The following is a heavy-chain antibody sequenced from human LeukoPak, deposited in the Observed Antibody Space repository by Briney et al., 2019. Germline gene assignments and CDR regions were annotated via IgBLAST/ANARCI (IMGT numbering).Heavy chain of an antibody. D-gene: IGHD4-23*01. Sequence: PSETLSLTCTVSGGSISSYYWSWIRQPPGKGLEWIGYISYSGSTNYNPSLRSRVTISVDTSKNQFSLKLSSVTAADTAVYYCARDRGNAPEGWFDPWGQGTLVTVSS. V-gene: IGHV4-59*01. CDR2: ISYSGST. J-gene: IGHJ5*02. CDR1: GGSISSYY. CDR3: ARDRGNAPEGWFDP.